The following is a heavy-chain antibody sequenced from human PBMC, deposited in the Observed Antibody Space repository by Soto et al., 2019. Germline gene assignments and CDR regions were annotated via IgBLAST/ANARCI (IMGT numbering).Heavy chain of an antibody. Sequence: ASLEMSFKASAYTFIDYYVHWMRQAPGQGLECIGWINPKNGGTKFAQKFQGWGTMTRDTSISTAYMELSRLRSDDTAIYYCARDLREGYYDIWGQGTVVTVSS. CDR2: INPKNGGT. J-gene: IGHJ3*02. CDR1: AYTFIDYY. V-gene: IGHV1-2*04. D-gene: IGHD1-26*01. CDR3: ARDLREGYYDI.